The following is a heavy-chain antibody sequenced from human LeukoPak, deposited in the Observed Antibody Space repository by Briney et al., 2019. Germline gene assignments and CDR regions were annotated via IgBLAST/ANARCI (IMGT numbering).Heavy chain of an antibody. CDR2: ISWNGGSI. V-gene: IGHV3-9*01. D-gene: IGHD6-19*01. Sequence: GGSLRLSCAASGFTFDDYAMHWVRQAPGKGLEWVSGISWNGGSIGYADSVKGRFTISRDNAKNSLYLQMNSLRAEDTALYYCAKGHSSGCSIHFDYWGQGTLVIVSS. J-gene: IGHJ4*02. CDR1: GFTFDDYA. CDR3: AKGHSSGCSIHFDY.